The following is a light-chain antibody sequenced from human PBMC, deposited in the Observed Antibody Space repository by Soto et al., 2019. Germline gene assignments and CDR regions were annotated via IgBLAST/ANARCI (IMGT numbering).Light chain of an antibody. CDR1: QSVSSY. J-gene: IGKJ1*01. CDR2: DAS. V-gene: IGKV3-11*01. CDR3: QQRSNWPPWT. Sequence: EILLTQSPATLSLSRGERATLSCMASQSVSSYLAWYQQQPXQAHRLXXYDASNRATGIPARFSGSGSGTDFTPTISSLEPEDFAVYYCQQRSNWPPWTFGQGTKVDIK.